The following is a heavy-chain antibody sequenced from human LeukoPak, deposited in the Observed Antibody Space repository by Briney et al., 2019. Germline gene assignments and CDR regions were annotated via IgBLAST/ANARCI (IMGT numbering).Heavy chain of an antibody. D-gene: IGHD1-20*01. J-gene: IGHJ6*02. CDR2: IWYDAKTK. CDR1: GFTFSSYW. V-gene: IGHV3-33*08. CDR3: ARDITGSDSYYGLDA. Sequence: PGGSLRLSCAASGFTFSSYWMSWVRQAPGKGLEWVAVIWYDAKTKYYEDSIKGRFTTSRDNSKNTLYLQMSSLRAEDTAIYYCARDITGSDSYYGLDAWGQGTAVTVSS.